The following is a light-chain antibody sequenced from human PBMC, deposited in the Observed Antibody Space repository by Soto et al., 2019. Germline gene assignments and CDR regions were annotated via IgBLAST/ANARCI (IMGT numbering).Light chain of an antibody. V-gene: IGKV1-39*01. J-gene: IGKJ1*01. CDR1: QRIGTY. CDR2: AAS. Sequence: DIQMTQSPSSLSASVGDRVTITCRASQRIGTYLNWYQQKPGKAPKVLIYAASSLQSGVPSRFSRSGSWADFTLTISSLQPEDFATYYCQQSHSAPRTFGQGTKVEIK. CDR3: QQSHSAPRT.